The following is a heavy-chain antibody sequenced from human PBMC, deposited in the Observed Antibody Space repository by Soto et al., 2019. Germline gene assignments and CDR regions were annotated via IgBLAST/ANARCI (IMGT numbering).Heavy chain of an antibody. Sequence: XGCLSRSCAACGFTFSSYAMNWVRQAPGKGLEWVSSVSANGRNTYYADSVKGRFTVSRDKSKNALFLQLDSLRVEDTAIYYCAKDLSSLGWLALGAPFDYWGPGTLVTVSS. CDR1: GFTFSSYA. CDR3: AKDLSSLGWLALGAPFDY. V-gene: IGHV3-23*01. D-gene: IGHD3-22*01. CDR2: VSANGRNT. J-gene: IGHJ4*02.